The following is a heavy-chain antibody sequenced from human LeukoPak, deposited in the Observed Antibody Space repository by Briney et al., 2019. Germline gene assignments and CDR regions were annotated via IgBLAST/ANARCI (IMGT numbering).Heavy chain of an antibody. V-gene: IGHV3-21*01. J-gene: IGHJ4*02. CDR1: GFTFSSYS. CDR3: ARQEKAASDY. D-gene: IGHD5-24*01. Sequence: GGSLRLSCAASGFTFSSYSMNWVRQAPGKGLEWVSSISSSSSYIYYADSVKGRFTIPTDNAKNSLYLQMNSLRAEDTAVYYCARQEKAASDYWGQGTLVTVSS. CDR2: ISSSSSYI.